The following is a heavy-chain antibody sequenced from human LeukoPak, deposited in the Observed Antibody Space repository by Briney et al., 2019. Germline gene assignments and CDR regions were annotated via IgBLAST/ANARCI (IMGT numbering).Heavy chain of an antibody. CDR1: GYTFTGYY. CDR2: INPNSGGT. D-gene: IGHD4-17*01. V-gene: IGHV1-2*02. Sequence: ASVKVSCKASGYTFTGYYVHWVRQAPGQGLEWMGWINPNSGGTNYAQKFQGRVTMTRDTSISTAYMELSRLRSDDTAVYYCARDLYGDYGYYYYGLDVWGQGTTVTVSS. CDR3: ARDLYGDYGYYYYGLDV. J-gene: IGHJ6*02.